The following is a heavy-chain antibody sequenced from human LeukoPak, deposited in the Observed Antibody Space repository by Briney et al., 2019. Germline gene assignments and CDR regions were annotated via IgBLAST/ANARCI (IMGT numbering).Heavy chain of an antibody. D-gene: IGHD2-21*02. V-gene: IGHV3-23*01. CDR1: GFTFSSYA. J-gene: IGHJ4*02. CDR2: ISGSGGST. Sequence: QPGASLRLSCAASGFTFSSYAMSWVRQAPGKGLEWVSAISGSGGSTYYADSVKGRFTISRDNSKNTLYLQMNSLRAEDTAVYYCAKGGAYCGGDCPMYYFDYWGQGTLVTVSS. CDR3: AKGGAYCGGDCPMYYFDY.